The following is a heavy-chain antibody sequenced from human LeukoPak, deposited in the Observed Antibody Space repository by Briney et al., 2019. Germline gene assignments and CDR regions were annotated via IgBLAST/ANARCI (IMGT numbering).Heavy chain of an antibody. CDR2: MYYSGTT. D-gene: IGHD6-19*01. CDR3: ARQRGSGWYHPHLF. Sequence: GSLRLSCAASGFTFSSYSMNWVRQAPGKGLEWIASMYYSGTTYYNPSLKSRVTISVDTLKSQLSLKLSSVTAADTAVYYCARQRGSGWYHPHLFWGQGILVTVSS. V-gene: IGHV4-39*01. CDR1: GFTFSSYSMN. J-gene: IGHJ4*02.